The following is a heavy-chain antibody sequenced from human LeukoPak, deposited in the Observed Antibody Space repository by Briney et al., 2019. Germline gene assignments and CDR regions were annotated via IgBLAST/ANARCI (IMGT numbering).Heavy chain of an antibody. V-gene: IGHV3-30*18. Sequence: GRSLRLSCAASGFSFRSYGMHWVRQAPGKGLEWVAVISYGGSNKYYADSVKGRFTISRDNSKNTLYLQMNSLRAEDTAVYYCAKDDFDYGGLHWGQGTLVTVSS. CDR3: AKDDFDYGGLH. CDR1: GFSFRSYG. D-gene: IGHD4-23*01. J-gene: IGHJ4*02. CDR2: ISYGGSNK.